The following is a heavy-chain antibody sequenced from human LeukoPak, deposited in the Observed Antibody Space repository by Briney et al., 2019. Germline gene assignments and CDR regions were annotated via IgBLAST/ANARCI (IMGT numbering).Heavy chain of an antibody. J-gene: IGHJ5*02. CDR2: IYHSGTT. CDR3: AKDPFFDGGKRWRDWYDP. Sequence: GSLRLSCAASGFTFSNYAMTWVRQPPGKGLEWIGGIYHSGTTNYNPSLKSRVTISVDKSKGQLFLKLSSVTAADTAVYYCAKDPFFDGGKRWRDWYDPWGQGTLVTVSS. V-gene: IGHV4-4*02. CDR1: GFTFSNYAM. D-gene: IGHD4-23*01.